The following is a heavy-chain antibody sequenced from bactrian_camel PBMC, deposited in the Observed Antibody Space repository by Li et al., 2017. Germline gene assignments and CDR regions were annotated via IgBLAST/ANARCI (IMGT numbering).Heavy chain of an antibody. CDR1: GLRL. V-gene: IGHV3S55*01. CDR2: LDSDGSI. Sequence: VQLVESGGGSVQAGGSLTLSCRFSGLRLVWYRQAPENQCEWVSTLDSDGSIYYRDTVKGRFTISRNNAKNTLYLQMNGLKTEDTAVYYCATIYTHAILYWGQGTQVTVS. D-gene: IGHD1*01. J-gene: IGHJ4*01. CDR3: ATIYTHAILY.